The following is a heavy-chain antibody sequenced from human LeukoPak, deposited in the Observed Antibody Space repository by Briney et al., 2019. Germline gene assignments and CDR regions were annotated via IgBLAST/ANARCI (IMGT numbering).Heavy chain of an antibody. CDR1: GGSISSYY. Sequence: SETLSLTCTVSGGSISSYYWSWIRQPPGKGLEWIGYIYYSGSTNYNPSLKSRVTISVDTSKNQFSLKLSSVTAADTAVYYCARSGPSSYYDFWSGYPSGAFDIWGQGTMVTVSS. V-gene: IGHV4-59*01. CDR2: IYYSGST. J-gene: IGHJ3*02. D-gene: IGHD3-3*01. CDR3: ARSGPSSYYDFWSGYPSGAFDI.